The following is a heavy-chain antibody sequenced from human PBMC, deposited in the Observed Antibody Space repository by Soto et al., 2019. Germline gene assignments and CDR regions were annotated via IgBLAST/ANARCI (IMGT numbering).Heavy chain of an antibody. Sequence: QLQLQESGPGLVKPSETLSLTCTVSGGSISSSSYYWGWVRQPPGKGLECLGSIYYSGSTYYNPSIKSRGTIAVDTSKHQFSRKLSSVTAEDTAVYYCAKHDYGDYHEVWWYFDLGGRGTLVTVSS. CDR3: AKHDYGDYHEVWWYFDL. CDR2: IYYSGST. V-gene: IGHV4-39*01. J-gene: IGHJ2*01. CDR1: GGSISSSSYY. D-gene: IGHD4-17*01.